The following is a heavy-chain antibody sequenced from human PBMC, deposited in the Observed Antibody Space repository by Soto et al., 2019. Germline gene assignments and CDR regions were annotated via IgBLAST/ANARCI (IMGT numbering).Heavy chain of an antibody. CDR2: ISSDGSST. Sequence: GGSLRLSCAASEFTFSTNWMHWVRQAPGKGLVWVSRISSDGSSTSYADSVKGRFTVSRDTAKNTLYLQMNSLTAEDTAVHYCAVIVRAANPLWGQGTRVTVSS. CDR1: EFTFSTNW. J-gene: IGHJ4*02. D-gene: IGHD1-26*01. V-gene: IGHV3-74*01. CDR3: AVIVRAANPL.